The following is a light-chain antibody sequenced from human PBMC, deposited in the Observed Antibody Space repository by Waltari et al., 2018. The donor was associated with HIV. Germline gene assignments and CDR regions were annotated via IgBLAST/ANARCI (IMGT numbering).Light chain of an antibody. CDR1: SGSIGSNY. J-gene: IGLJ1*01. V-gene: IGLV6-57*01. CDR2: EDD. Sequence: MLTQPRSVSESPGKTVTISCTRSSGSIGSNYVQWYQQRPGSSPTTVIYEDDQRPSGVPGRFSGSIDRSSNSASLAISGLMTEDEADYYCQSYDSNTRIFGTGTKVTVL. CDR3: QSYDSNTRI.